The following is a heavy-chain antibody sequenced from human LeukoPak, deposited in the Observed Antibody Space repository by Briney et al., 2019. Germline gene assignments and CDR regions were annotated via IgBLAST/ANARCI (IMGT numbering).Heavy chain of an antibody. CDR2: IIPIFGTA. CDR1: GGTFSSYA. V-gene: IGHV1-69*13. J-gene: IGHJ4*02. D-gene: IGHD2-15*01. CDR3: ARDVSDCSGGSCYSYYFDY. Sequence: SVKVSRKASGGTFSSYAISWVRQAPGQGLEWMGGIIPIFGTANYAQKFQGRVTITADESTSTAYMELSSLRSEDTAVYYCARDVSDCSGGSCYSYYFDYWGQGTLVTVSS.